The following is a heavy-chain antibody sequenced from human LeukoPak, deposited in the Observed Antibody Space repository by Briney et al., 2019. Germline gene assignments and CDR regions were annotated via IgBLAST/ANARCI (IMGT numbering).Heavy chain of an antibody. CDR1: GGSISSYY. D-gene: IGHD4-11*01. V-gene: IGHV4-59*12. Sequence: SETLSLTCTVSGGSISSYYWNWIRQPPGKGLEWIGYIYHSGSTNYNPSLKSRVTISVDTSKNQFSLKLSSVTAADTAVYYCARGRGYSNYLNWFDPWGQGTLVTVSS. CDR3: ARGRGYSNYLNWFDP. J-gene: IGHJ5*02. CDR2: IYHSGST.